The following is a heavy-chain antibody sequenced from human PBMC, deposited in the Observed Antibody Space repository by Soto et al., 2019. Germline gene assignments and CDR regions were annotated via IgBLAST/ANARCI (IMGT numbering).Heavy chain of an antibody. Sequence: SVKVSCKASGGTFSSYAISWVRQAPGQGLEWMGGIIPIFGTANYAQKFQGRVTITADESTSTAYMELSSLRSEDTAVYYCARDVTNNWSTTDYYYYGMDVWGQGTTVTVSS. CDR2: IIPIFGTA. V-gene: IGHV1-69*01. CDR1: GGTFSSYA. J-gene: IGHJ6*02. CDR3: ARDVTNNWSTTDYYYYGMDV. D-gene: IGHD1-20*01.